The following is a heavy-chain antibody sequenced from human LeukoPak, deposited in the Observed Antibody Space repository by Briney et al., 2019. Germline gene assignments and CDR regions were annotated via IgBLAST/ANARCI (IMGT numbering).Heavy chain of an antibody. V-gene: IGHV3-48*03. CDR3: ARNRYCSSTSCPNWFDP. J-gene: IGHJ5*02. D-gene: IGHD2-2*01. CDR1: GFTFSSYE. Sequence: GGSLRLSCAASGFTFSSYEMNWVRQAPGKGLEWVSYISSSGSTIYYADSVKGRFTISRDNAKNSLYLQMNSLRAADTAVYYCARNRYCSSTSCPNWFDPWGQGTLVTVSS. CDR2: ISSSGSTI.